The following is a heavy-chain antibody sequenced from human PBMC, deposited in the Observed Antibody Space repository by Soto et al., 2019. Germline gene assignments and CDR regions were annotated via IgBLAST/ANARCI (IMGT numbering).Heavy chain of an antibody. CDR3: AKGGQLFSSAWYMGY. CDR1: GFTFSASA. Sequence: EVQLLESGGGLVQPGGSLRLSCAASGFTFSASAMSWVRQAPGKGLEWVSATSASGGSTYYADSVKGRFTISRDNSKNTLSLQMNSLRAEDTAVYYCAKGGQLFSSAWYMGYWGQGTLVTVSS. V-gene: IGHV3-23*01. D-gene: IGHD6-19*01. CDR2: TSASGGST. J-gene: IGHJ4*02.